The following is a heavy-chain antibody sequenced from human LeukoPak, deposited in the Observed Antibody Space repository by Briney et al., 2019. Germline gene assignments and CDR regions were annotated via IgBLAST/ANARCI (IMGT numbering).Heavy chain of an antibody. V-gene: IGHV1-18*04. CDR3: ARSPYGSGSYSFPRMADY. CDR2: ISAYNGNT. Sequence: ASVKVSCKSSGYTFTSYGISWVRQAPGQGPEWMGWISAYNGNTNYAQKLQGRVTMTTDTSTSTAYMELRSLRSDDTAVYYCARSPYGSGSYSFPRMADYWGQGTLVTVSS. J-gene: IGHJ4*02. D-gene: IGHD3-10*01. CDR1: GYTFTSYG.